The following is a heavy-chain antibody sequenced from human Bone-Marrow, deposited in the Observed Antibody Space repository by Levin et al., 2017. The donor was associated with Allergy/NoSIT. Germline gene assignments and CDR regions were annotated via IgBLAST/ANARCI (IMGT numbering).Heavy chain of an antibody. Sequence: GGSLRLSCASSGFTFSGYWMAWVRQAPGKGLEWVANINRDGGDGYYVDSVKGRFTISRDNARNSLELQMNSLRVEDTAVYYCARNGAWSFEFWGQGTRVTVSS. CDR1: GFTFSGYW. J-gene: IGHJ4*02. D-gene: IGHD2-8*01. CDR2: INRDGGDG. V-gene: IGHV3-7*02. CDR3: ARNGAWSFEF.